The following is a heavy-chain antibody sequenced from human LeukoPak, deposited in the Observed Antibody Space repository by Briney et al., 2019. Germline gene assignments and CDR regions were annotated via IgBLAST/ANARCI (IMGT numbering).Heavy chain of an antibody. V-gene: IGHV4-39*01. D-gene: IGHD3-22*01. CDR3: ASLTYYYDSSGYYTLRDY. Sequence: SETLSPTCTVSGGSISSSSYYWGWIRQPPGKGLEWIGSIYNSGSTYYNPSPKSRVTISVDTSKNQFSLKLSSVAAADTAVYYCASLTYYYDSSGYYTLRDYWGQGTLVSVSS. CDR1: GGSISSSSYY. J-gene: IGHJ4*02. CDR2: IYNSGST.